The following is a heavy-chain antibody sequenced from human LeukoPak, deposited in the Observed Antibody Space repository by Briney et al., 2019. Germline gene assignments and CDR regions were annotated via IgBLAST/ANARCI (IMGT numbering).Heavy chain of an antibody. CDR1: GFTFSSYA. Sequence: GGSLRLSCAASGFTFSSYAMHWVRQAPGKGLEWVAVISYDGSNKYYADSVKGRFTISRDNSKNTLYLQMNSLRAEDTAVYYCAKDSGSGSYYGLYSFDYWGQGTLVTVSS. D-gene: IGHD1-26*01. V-gene: IGHV3-30-3*01. CDR3: AKDSGSGSYYGLYSFDY. J-gene: IGHJ4*02. CDR2: ISYDGSNK.